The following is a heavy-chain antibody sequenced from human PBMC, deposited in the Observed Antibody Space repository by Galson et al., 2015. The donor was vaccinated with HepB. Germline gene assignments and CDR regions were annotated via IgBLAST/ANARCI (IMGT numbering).Heavy chain of an antibody. V-gene: IGHV3-30-3*01. CDR1: GFTFSSYA. CDR2: ISYDGSNK. CDR3: ARDRRYGQEPLDY. Sequence: SLRLSCADSGFTFSSYAMHWVRQAQGKGLEWVAVISYDGSNKYYAASVKGRFTISRDNSKNTLYLQMNSLRAEDTAVYYCARDRRYGQEPLDYWGQGTLVTVSS. D-gene: IGHD4-17*01. J-gene: IGHJ4*02.